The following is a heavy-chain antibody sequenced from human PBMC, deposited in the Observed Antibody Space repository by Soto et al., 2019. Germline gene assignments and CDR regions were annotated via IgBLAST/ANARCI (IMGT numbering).Heavy chain of an antibody. D-gene: IGHD2-15*01. CDR2: ISGDNGNT. Sequence: QVQLVQSGAEVKKPGASVRVSCQTSAYTFTNYAVSWVRQAPGQGLEWMGWISGDNGNTIYAQKFQGRVTMTTDTYTRKAYMELRSLGSDDTAVYYCATGLLGYCSGGSCYSDSWGQGTLVTVSS. J-gene: IGHJ4*02. CDR1: AYTFTNYA. CDR3: ATGLLGYCSGGSCYSDS. V-gene: IGHV1-18*01.